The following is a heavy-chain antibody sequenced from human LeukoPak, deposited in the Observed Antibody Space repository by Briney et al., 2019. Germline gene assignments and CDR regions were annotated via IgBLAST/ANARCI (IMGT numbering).Heavy chain of an antibody. V-gene: IGHV4-38-2*02. Sequence: SETLSLTCTVSGYFISTGYYWGRIRQPPGKGLEWIGSIHYSGNTYYSPSLMSRVTISVDTSKNQFSLILRSVTAADTAVYYCARAPHFFDTSGSRYYFDYWGQGALVTVSS. CDR1: GYFISTGYY. CDR2: IHYSGNT. CDR3: ARAPHFFDTSGSRYYFDY. J-gene: IGHJ4*02. D-gene: IGHD3-22*01.